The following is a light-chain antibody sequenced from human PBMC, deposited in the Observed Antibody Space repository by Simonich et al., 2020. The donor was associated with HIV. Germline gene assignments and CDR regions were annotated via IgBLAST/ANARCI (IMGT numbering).Light chain of an antibody. J-gene: IGKJ4*01. CDR2: AAS. CDR1: PGISNS. CDR3: QQYYSTLT. V-gene: IGKV1-NL1*01. Sequence: IQMTQSPSSLSASVGDRVIITCRASPGISNSLAWYKQKPGKAPKLLLYAASRLESGVPSRFSGSGSGTDDTLTISSLQPEDFATYYCQQYYSTLTFGGGTKVEIK.